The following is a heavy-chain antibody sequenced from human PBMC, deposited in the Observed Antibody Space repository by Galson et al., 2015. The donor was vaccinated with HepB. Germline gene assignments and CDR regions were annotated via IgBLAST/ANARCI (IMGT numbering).Heavy chain of an antibody. J-gene: IGHJ5*02. D-gene: IGHD6-19*01. CDR1: GFTFSMSG. V-gene: IGHV3-30*18. CDR2: ISFEGSAN. CDR3: AKEASGWHRRFDA. Sequence: SLRLSCAASGFTFSMSGMHWVRQAPGQGLDWVATISFEGSANHYADSVKGRFTISRDNSNNTLFLHMNSLTIEDTGLYFCAKEASGWHRRFDAWGQGTQVTVSS.